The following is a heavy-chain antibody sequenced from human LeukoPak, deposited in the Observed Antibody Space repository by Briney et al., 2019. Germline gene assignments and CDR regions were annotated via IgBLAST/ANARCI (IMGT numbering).Heavy chain of an antibody. J-gene: IGHJ3*02. D-gene: IGHD3-22*01. CDR2: IYYSGST. CDR1: GGSISSYH. Sequence: PSETLSLTCTVSGGSISSYHWSWIRQPPGKGLEWVGYIYYSGSTNYNPSLKSRVTISVDTSKNQFSLKLSSVTAADTAVYYCARIDDYYDSSGYPLDASDIWGQGTMVTVSS. V-gene: IGHV4-59*01. CDR3: ARIDDYYDSSGYPLDASDI.